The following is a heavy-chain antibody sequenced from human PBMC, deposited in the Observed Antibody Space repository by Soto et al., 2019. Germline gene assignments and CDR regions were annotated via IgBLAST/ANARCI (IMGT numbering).Heavy chain of an antibody. Sequence: EVQLVESGGGLVQPGGSLRLSCATSGFTFSYHWMHWVRQAPGKGLVWVSSINSDGSTIRHADSVKGRFTISRDNAKNTLYLQINSLRAEDTAVYYCARFGTSYDSSGYLYRGRGTLVTVSS. CDR1: GFTFSYHW. J-gene: IGHJ4*02. V-gene: IGHV3-74*01. D-gene: IGHD3-22*01. CDR2: INSDGSTI. CDR3: ARFGTSYDSSGYLY.